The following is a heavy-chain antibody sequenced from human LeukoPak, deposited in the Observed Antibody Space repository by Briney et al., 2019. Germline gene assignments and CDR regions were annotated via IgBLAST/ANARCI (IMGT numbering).Heavy chain of an antibody. CDR3: AKDGGPMVRGVIPLDY. V-gene: IGHV3-23*01. D-gene: IGHD3-10*01. Sequence: GGSLRLSCAASGFTFSDYYMSWIRQAPGKGLEWVSAISGSGGSTYYADSVKGRFTIFRDNSKNTLYLQMNSLRAEDTAVYYCAKDGGPMVRGVIPLDYWGQGTLVTVSS. CDR2: ISGSGGST. CDR1: GFTFSDYY. J-gene: IGHJ4*02.